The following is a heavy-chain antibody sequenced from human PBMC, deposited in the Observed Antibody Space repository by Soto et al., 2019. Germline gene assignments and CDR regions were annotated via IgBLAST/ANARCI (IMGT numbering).Heavy chain of an antibody. D-gene: IGHD6-19*01. CDR1: GFTFSNYG. J-gene: IGHJ6*02. CDR3: ARDDIPGRAVATYGMDV. CDR2: IWYDGSNK. V-gene: IGHV3-33*01. Sequence: GSLRLSCAASGFTFSNYGMHWVRQAPGKGLEWVAVIWYDGSNKYYADSVKGRFTISRDNSKNTLYLQMNSLRAEDTAVYYCARDDIPGRAVATYGMDVWGQGTTVTVSS.